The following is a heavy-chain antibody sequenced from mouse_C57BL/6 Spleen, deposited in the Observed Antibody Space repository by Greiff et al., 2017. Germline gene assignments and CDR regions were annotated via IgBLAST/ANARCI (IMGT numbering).Heavy chain of an antibody. CDR1: GYSFTDYN. J-gene: IGHJ3*01. CDR3: ARSGYYGSSPWFAY. Sequence: VQLQQPGPELVKPGASVKISCKASGYSFTDYNMNWVKQSHGKSLEWIGVINPNYGTTSYNQKFKGKATLTVDQSSSTAYMQLNSLTSEDSAVYYCARSGYYGSSPWFAYWGQGTLVTVSA. CDR2: INPNYGTT. V-gene: IGHV1-39*01. D-gene: IGHD1-1*01.